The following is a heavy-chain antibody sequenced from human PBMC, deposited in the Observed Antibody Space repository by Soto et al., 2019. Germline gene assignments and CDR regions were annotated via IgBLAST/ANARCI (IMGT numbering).Heavy chain of an antibody. Sequence: QVQLQESGPGLVKPSETLSLTCTASGASISSYYWSWIRQPPGKGLEWLGYIYYSGSTNYNPSLNSRLSISVDTAKNQYALKLSAVTDADPAVYYCERRNDPGTPRRRAFDIWGQGSMVTVSS. J-gene: IGHJ3*02. CDR2: IYYSGST. CDR3: ERRNDPGTPRRRAFDI. V-gene: IGHV4-59*01. D-gene: IGHD1-1*01. CDR1: GASISSYY.